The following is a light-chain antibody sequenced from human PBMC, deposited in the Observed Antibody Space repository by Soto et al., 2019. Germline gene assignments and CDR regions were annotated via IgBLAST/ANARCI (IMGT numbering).Light chain of an antibody. Sequence: QAARTEPACVCGSLGQAIAISCTGTSSDVGGYNYVSWYQHHPGKAPKLLIYEVSYRPSGVSDRFSGSKSANTASLTISGLQAEDEADYYCSSYTSGSLRVFGTGTKVTV. CDR3: SSYTSGSLRV. V-gene: IGLV2-14*01. J-gene: IGLJ1*01. CDR2: EVS. CDR1: SSDVGGYNY.